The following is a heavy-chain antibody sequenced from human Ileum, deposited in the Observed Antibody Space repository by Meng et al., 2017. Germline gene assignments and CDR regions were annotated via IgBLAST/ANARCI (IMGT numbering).Heavy chain of an antibody. CDR3: ATNKNKKIDY. CDR1: GDSISRSNW. J-gene: IGHJ4*02. Sequence: QVARRESGPGRVEPSGTLSFTCVVSGDSISRSNWWNWVRQPPGKGLEWIGEIFHTGSTNYNPSLKSRVTISADKSKNQFSLNLSSVTAADTAVYYCATNKNKKIDYWGQGTLVTVSS. D-gene: IGHD2/OR15-2a*01. CDR2: IFHTGST. V-gene: IGHV4-4*02.